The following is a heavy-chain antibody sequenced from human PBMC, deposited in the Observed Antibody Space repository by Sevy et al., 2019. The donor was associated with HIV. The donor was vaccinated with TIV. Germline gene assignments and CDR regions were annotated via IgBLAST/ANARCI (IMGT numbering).Heavy chain of an antibody. Sequence: EGSLRLSCVASGFTFSKYSMSWVRQAPGKGLEWVSTFSFGCGRINYADSVKGRFTISRDDSKNTLYLQMNSLRAEDTAVYYCAREGCTKPHDYWGQGTLVTVSS. CDR3: AREGCTKPHDY. D-gene: IGHD2-8*01. CDR1: GFTFSKYS. CDR2: FSFGCGRI. V-gene: IGHV3-23*01. J-gene: IGHJ4*02.